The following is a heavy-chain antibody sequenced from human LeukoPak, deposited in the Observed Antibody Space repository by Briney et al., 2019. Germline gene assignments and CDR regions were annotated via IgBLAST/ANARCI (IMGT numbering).Heavy chain of an antibody. CDR3: ARDVAGGQQWLVQYLDY. J-gene: IGHJ4*02. D-gene: IGHD6-19*01. V-gene: IGHV3-21*01. CDR1: GFTFSSYS. CDR2: ISISSSYI. Sequence: KSGGSLRLSCAASGFTFSSYSMNWVRQAPGKGLEWVSSISISSSYIYYADSVKGRFTISRDNAKNSLYLQMNSLRAEDTAVYYCARDVAGGQQWLVQYLDYWGQGTLVTVSS.